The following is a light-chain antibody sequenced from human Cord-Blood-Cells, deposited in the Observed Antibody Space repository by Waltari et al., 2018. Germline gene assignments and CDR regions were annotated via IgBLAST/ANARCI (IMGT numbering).Light chain of an antibody. CDR1: QSVSSY. V-gene: IGKV3-11*01. CDR3: QQRSNWPPLT. Sequence: EIVLKQSPATLSWSPGERATSPCRASQSVSSYLAWYQQKPGQAPRLLIYDASNRATGIPARFSGSGSGTDFTLTISSLEPEDFAVYYCQQRSNWPPLTFGGGTKVEIK. CDR2: DAS. J-gene: IGKJ4*01.